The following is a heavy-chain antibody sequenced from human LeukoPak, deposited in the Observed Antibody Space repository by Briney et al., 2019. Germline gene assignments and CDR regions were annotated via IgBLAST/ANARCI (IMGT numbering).Heavy chain of an antibody. CDR3: ARDQSPVGSGFDASDI. V-gene: IGHV3-33*01. CDR1: GFSFRSYG. J-gene: IGHJ3*02. D-gene: IGHD5-12*01. Sequence: GGSLRLSCAASGFSFRSYGMHWVRQAPGKGLEWVALMWYDGSNTHYADSVKGRFTISRDNSKNTLYLQMKSLRVEDTAVYYCARDQSPVGSGFDASDIWGQGTMVTVSS. CDR2: MWYDGSNT.